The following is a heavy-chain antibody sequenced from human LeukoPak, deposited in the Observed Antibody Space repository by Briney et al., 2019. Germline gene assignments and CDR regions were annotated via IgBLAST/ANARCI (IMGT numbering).Heavy chain of an antibody. CDR2: ISSSSSYI. V-gene: IGHV3-21*01. CDR1: GFTFSSYS. CDR3: ASKYSGSYYVGY. D-gene: IGHD1-26*01. Sequence: GGSLRLSCAASGFTFSSYSMNWVRQAPGKGLEWVSSISSSSSYIYYADSVKGRFTISRDNAKNSLYLQVNSLRAEDTAVYYCASKYSGSYYVGYWGQGTLVTVSS. J-gene: IGHJ4*02.